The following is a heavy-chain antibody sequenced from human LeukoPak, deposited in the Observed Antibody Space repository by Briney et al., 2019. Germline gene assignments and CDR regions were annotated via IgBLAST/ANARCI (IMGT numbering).Heavy chain of an antibody. CDR2: ISSSGSTI. D-gene: IGHD1-26*01. V-gene: IGHV3-48*04. CDR1: GFTFSSYS. Sequence: GGSLRLSWAASGFTFSSYSMNWVRQAPGKGLEWVSYISSSGSTIYYADSVKGRFTISRDNAKNSLYLQMNSLRAEDTAVYYCAREEELGYFDYWGQGTLVTVSS. J-gene: IGHJ4*02. CDR3: AREEELGYFDY.